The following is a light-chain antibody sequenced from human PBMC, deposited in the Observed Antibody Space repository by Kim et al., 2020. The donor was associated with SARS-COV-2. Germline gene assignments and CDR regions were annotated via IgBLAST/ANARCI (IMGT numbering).Light chain of an antibody. CDR3: QAWDSNTVV. J-gene: IGLJ2*01. Sequence: SYELTQPPSVSVSPGQTASITCSGDKLGDKYACWYQQKPGQSPILVIYQDNKRPSGIPERFFGSSSGNTATLTISGTQTMDEADYYCQAWDSNTVV. V-gene: IGLV3-1*01. CDR1: KLGDKY. CDR2: QDN.